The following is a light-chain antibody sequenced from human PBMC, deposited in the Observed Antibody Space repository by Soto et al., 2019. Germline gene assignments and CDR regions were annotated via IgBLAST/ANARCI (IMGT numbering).Light chain of an antibody. J-gene: IGLJ1*01. V-gene: IGLV3-25*03. Sequence: SYELTQPPSVSVSPGQMARITCSGDALSKQYAYWYQQKPGQAPVLLIYKNSERPSGIPERFSGSSSGTTVTLTISGVQAEDEADYYCQSADKSGTYVFGTGTKVTVL. CDR1: ALSKQY. CDR2: KNS. CDR3: QSADKSGTYV.